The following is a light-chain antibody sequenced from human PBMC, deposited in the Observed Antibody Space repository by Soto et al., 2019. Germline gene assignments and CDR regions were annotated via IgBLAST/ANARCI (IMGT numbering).Light chain of an antibody. Sequence: DIPMTQSASTMSASIGARVTITCQASQSISRWLAWYQQKSGTAPKCLIYTVSTLRSGVPPRFSGSGSGTEFTLTISSLQPDDFATYYCQQYNGYSRTFGQGTKVDIK. CDR1: QSISRW. V-gene: IGKV1-5*03. CDR3: QQYNGYSRT. CDR2: TVS. J-gene: IGKJ1*01.